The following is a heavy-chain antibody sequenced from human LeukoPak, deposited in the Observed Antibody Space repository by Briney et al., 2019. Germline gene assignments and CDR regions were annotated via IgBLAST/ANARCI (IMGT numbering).Heavy chain of an antibody. J-gene: IGHJ4*02. V-gene: IGHV6-1*01. CDR3: ARARDYGDISFDS. CDR1: GDSVSSNSAA. CDR2: TYYKSKWST. Sequence: SQTLSLSCAISGDSVSSNSAAWNWIRQSPSRGLEWLGRTYYKSKWSTNYAVSVRSRISINPDTSKNQFSLQLNSVTPEDTAVYFCARARDYGDISFDSWGQGTLVTVSS. D-gene: IGHD4-17*01.